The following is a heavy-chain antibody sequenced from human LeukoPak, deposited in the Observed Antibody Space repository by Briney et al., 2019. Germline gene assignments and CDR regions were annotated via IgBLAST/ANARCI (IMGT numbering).Heavy chain of an antibody. J-gene: IGHJ4*02. Sequence: PSETLSLTCTVSGGSISSYYWSWIRQPPGEGLEWIGYIHYSGSTNYNPSLKSRVTISVDTSKNQFSLKLSSVTAADTAVYYCARGGSGYRFDSWGQGTLVTVSS. CDR1: GGSISSYY. CDR2: IHYSGST. V-gene: IGHV4-59*01. CDR3: ARGGSGYRFDS. D-gene: IGHD3-22*01.